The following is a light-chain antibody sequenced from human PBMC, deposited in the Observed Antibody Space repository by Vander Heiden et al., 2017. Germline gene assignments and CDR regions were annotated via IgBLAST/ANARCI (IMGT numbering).Light chain of an antibody. Sequence: DIVMTHSPDSLAVSLGERATINCKSSQSVLYSSNNKNYLAWYQQNPGQPPKLLIYCASTRESAVPDRSSGSGSGTAFTLTISSLQAEDVAVYYCQQDATTPYTFGQGTKMKIK. CDR2: CAS. V-gene: IGKV4-1*01. CDR1: QSVLYSSNNKNY. CDR3: QQDATTPYT. J-gene: IGKJ2*01.